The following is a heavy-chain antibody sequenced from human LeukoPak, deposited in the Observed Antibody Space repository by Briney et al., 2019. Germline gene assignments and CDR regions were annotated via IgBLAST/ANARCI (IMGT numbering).Heavy chain of an antibody. Sequence: GGSLRLSCAASGFTFSSYSMNWVRQAPGKGLEWVSAISGSGGSTYYADSVKGRFTISRDNSKNTFYLQMNSLRAEDTAVYYCAKGDCSTTNCYTYYAFDIWGQGTMVTVSS. D-gene: IGHD2-2*02. V-gene: IGHV3-23*01. J-gene: IGHJ3*02. CDR1: GFTFSSYS. CDR3: AKGDCSTTNCYTYYAFDI. CDR2: ISGSGGST.